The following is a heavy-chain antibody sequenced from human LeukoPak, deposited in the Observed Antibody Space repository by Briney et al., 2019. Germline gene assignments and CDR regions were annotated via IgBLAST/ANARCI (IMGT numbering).Heavy chain of an antibody. CDR1: GYTFTNYW. CDR3: ARHIAVAGIVSSGDY. CDR2: IYPGDSDT. V-gene: IGHV5-51*01. J-gene: IGHJ4*02. Sequence: GESLKISCKVSGYTFTNYWIGWVRQMPGKGLEWMGIIYPGDSDTRYSPSFQGQVTISADKSISTAYLQWSSLKASDTAMYYCARHIAVAGIVSSGDYWGQGTLVTVSS. D-gene: IGHD6-19*01.